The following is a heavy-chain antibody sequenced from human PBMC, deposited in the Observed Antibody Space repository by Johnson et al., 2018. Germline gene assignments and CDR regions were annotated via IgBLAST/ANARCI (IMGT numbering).Heavy chain of an antibody. CDR3: ARVGGSFDAFDI. CDR1: GFTFSSYS. D-gene: IGHD3-16*01. V-gene: IGHV3-21*01. CDR2: ISSSSSYI. J-gene: IGHJ3*02. Sequence: VQLVESGGGLVKXGGSXRLXCAASGFTFSSYSMNWVRPAPGKGLEWVSSISSSSSYIYYAASVKGRFTTSRDNAKNSLYLQMNSLRAEDTDVYYCARVGGSFDAFDIWGQGTMVTVSS.